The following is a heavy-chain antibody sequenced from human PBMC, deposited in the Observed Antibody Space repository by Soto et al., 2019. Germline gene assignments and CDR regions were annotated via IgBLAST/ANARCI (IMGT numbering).Heavy chain of an antibody. Sequence: EVQLVESGGGLVQPGGSLRVSCVGSGFTFSKYWMDWLRQTPGKGLEWVANIKQDGSEKFYVDSGRGRFTISRDNAKNSVYLEMNRLRDEDTGVYYCAREEESVGSPPSGFHPWGQGVLVTVSS. CDR3: AREEESVGSPPSGFHP. V-gene: IGHV3-7*03. D-gene: IGHD3-10*01. CDR2: IKQDGSEK. J-gene: IGHJ5*02. CDR1: GFTFSKYW.